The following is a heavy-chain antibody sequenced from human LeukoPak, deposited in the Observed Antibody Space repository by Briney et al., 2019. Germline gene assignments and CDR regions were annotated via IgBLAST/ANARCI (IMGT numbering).Heavy chain of an antibody. D-gene: IGHD1-26*01. CDR3: AKKVVVGATSPYSDFQD. CDR2: IWYDGSNK. CDR1: GFTFSSYG. Sequence: GGSLRLSCAASGFTFSSYGMHWVRQAPGKGLEWVAVIWYDGSNKYYADSVKGRFTISRDNSKNTLCLQMNSLRAEDTALYYCAKKVVVGATSPYSDFQDWGQGTLVTVSS. J-gene: IGHJ1*01. V-gene: IGHV3-33*06.